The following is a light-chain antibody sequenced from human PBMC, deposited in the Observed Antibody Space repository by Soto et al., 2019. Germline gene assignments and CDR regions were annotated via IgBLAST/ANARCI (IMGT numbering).Light chain of an antibody. CDR2: GET. J-gene: IGKJ4*01. Sequence: DIVLTQSPGPLYLSPQDTATLSCKVSLTGSTSLYWYQQKPCQPPRLLIYGETIKTPGIPDRFSGSGSGTDFTLTINGLEPEDFAGYYCQWSGGSVSFGGGTKVE. CDR1: LTGSTS. V-gene: IGKV3-20*01. CDR3: QWSGGSVS.